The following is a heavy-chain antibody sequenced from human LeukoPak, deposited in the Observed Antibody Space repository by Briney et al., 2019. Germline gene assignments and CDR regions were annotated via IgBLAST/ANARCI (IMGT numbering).Heavy chain of an antibody. CDR2: ISSGTINHS. V-gene: IGHV3-11*06. J-gene: IGHJ3*02. CDR3: GRTQLDLDGFDI. D-gene: IGHD1-1*01. Sequence: GGTLRLSCKASGFIFGDYYMNWIRQAPGKGLECLSYISSGTINHSNYADSVKGRFTISRDNARNSLYLQMNSLRGEDTAVYYCGRTQLDLDGFDIWGQGTTVTVSS. CDR1: GFIFGDYY.